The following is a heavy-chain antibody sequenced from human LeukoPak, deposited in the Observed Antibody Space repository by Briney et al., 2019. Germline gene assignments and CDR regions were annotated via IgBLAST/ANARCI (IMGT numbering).Heavy chain of an antibody. CDR3: ARSGGVRGHYFDY. V-gene: IGHV4-38-2*02. D-gene: IGHD3-10*01. J-gene: IGHJ4*02. CDR2: IYHTGNT. CDR1: GYSISSGYL. Sequence: SETLSLTCTVSGYSISSGYLWGWIRQSPERGLEGIGSIYHTGNTQYTPSLKSRVTISIDTPKNQFSLKLNSVSAADTAVYYCARSGGVRGHYFDYWGRGTLVTVSS.